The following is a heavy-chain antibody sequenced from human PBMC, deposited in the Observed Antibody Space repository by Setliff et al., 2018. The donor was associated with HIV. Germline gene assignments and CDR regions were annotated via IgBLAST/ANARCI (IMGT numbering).Heavy chain of an antibody. CDR2: FYYSGST. CDR1: GGSISSYY. CDR3: ARGPSGYADWYFDL. Sequence: SETLSLTCTVSGGSISSYYWSWIRQPPGKGLEWIGYFYYSGSTNYNPSLKSRVTISVDTSKNQSSLKLSSVTAADTAVYYCARGPSGYADWYFDLWGRGTLVTVSS. J-gene: IGHJ2*01. D-gene: IGHD5-12*01. V-gene: IGHV4-59*01.